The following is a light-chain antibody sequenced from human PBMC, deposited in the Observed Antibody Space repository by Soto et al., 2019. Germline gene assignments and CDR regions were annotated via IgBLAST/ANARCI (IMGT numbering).Light chain of an antibody. J-gene: IGKJ2*01. CDR3: QQYNSYSYT. CDR1: QSISGL. CDR2: RAS. Sequence: DIPMTQSPSTLSASVGDRVTITCRASQSISGLLAWYQQKPGKAPKLLIYRASSLESGVPSRFSGSGSGTEFTLSISSLQPDDFATYYCQQYNSYSYTFGQGTKLEIK. V-gene: IGKV1-5*03.